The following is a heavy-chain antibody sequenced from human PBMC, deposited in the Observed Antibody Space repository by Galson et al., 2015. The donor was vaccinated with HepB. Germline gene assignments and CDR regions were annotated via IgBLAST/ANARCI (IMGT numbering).Heavy chain of an antibody. V-gene: IGHV3-73*01. CDR1: GFTFSGSA. D-gene: IGHD2-2*01. Sequence: SLRLSCAASGFTFSGSAMHWVRQASGKGLEWVGRIRSKANSYATAYAASVKGRFTISRDDSKNTAYLQMNSLKTEDTAVYYCTSYIVVVPAANTAAGTLRDYWGQGTLVTVSS. CDR3: TSYIVVVPAANTAAGTLRDY. J-gene: IGHJ4*02. CDR2: IRSKANSYAT.